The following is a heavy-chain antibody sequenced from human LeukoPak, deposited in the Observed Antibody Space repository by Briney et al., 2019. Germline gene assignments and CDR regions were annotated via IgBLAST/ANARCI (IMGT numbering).Heavy chain of an antibody. J-gene: IGHJ4*02. CDR1: GGSISGSY. CDR2: MYNSGST. D-gene: IGHD4-17*01. Sequence: SETLSLTCTVSGGSISGSYWSWIRQPPGNGLEWIAYMYNSGSTNYNPSLKSRVTISIDTSKNQFSLKLSSLTAADTAIYYGARGIESYGDYGYWGQGILVTVSS. CDR3: ARGIESYGDYGY. V-gene: IGHV4-59*01.